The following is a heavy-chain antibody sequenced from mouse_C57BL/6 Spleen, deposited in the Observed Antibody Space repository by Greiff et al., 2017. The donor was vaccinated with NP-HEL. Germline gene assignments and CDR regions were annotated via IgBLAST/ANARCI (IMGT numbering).Heavy chain of an antibody. CDR3: TRWGYGSKNYFHY. V-gene: IGHV1-5*01. Sequence: EVQLQQSGTVLARPGASVKMSCKTSGYTFTSYWMHWVKQRPGQGLEWIGAIYPGNSDTSYNQKFKGKAKLTAVTSASTAYMELSSLTNEDSAVYYCTRWGYGSKNYFHYWGQGTTLTVSS. J-gene: IGHJ2*01. CDR2: IYPGNSDT. CDR1: GYTFTSYW. D-gene: IGHD1-1*01.